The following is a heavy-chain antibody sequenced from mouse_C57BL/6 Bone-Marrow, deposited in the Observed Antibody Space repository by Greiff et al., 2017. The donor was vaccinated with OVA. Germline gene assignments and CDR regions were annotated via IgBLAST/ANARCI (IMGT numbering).Heavy chain of an antibody. CDR2: ISSGSSTI. J-gene: IGHJ3*01. CDR1: GFTFSDYG. CDR3: ATNDYDWFAY. V-gene: IGHV5-17*01. Sequence: VKVVESGGGLVKPGGSLKLSCAASGFTFSDYGMHWVRQAPEKGLEWVAYISSGSSTIYYADTVKGRFTISRDNAKNTLFLQMTSLRSEDTAMYYCATNDYDWFAYWGQGTLVTVSA. D-gene: IGHD2-4*01.